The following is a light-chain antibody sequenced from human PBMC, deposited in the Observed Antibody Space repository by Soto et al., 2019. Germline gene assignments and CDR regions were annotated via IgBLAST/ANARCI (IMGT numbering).Light chain of an antibody. V-gene: IGKV3-15*01. CDR2: GAS. J-gene: IGKJ2*01. CDR3: PQYNPRGPPTLYT. CDR1: QSVSSN. Sequence: EIVMTQSPATLSVSPGERATLSCRASQSVSSNLAWYQQKPGQAPRLLIYGASTRATGIPARFSGSGSGKEFTLTISSLQSEDFAVYYWPQYNPRGPPTLYTFGQGTKLEIK.